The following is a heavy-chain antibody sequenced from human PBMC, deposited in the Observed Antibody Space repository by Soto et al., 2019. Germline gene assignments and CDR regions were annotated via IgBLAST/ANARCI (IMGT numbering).Heavy chain of an antibody. V-gene: IGHV4-59*01. D-gene: IGHD3-3*02. CDR2: IYYSGST. Sequence: TSETLSLTCTVSGGSISSYYWSWIRQPPGKGLEWIGYIYYSGSTNYIPSLKSRVTISVDTSKNQFSLKLSSVTAADTAVYYCARGLATLVDYYYYMDVWGKGTTVTVSS. J-gene: IGHJ6*03. CDR3: ARGLATLVDYYYYMDV. CDR1: GGSISSYY.